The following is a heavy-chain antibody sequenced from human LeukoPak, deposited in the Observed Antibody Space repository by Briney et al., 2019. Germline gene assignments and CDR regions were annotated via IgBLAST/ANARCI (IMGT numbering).Heavy chain of an antibody. CDR1: GDSISSGSYY. D-gene: IGHD4-11*01. J-gene: IGHJ4*02. CDR3: AREGRSNPFDY. Sequence: SQTLSLTCTLSGDSISSGSYYWSWSRQPAGKGLEWIGRIYTSGSTNYNPSLKSRVTISVDTSKNRFSLKLSSVTAADTAVYYCAREGRSNPFDYWGQGTLVTVSS. V-gene: IGHV4-61*02. CDR2: IYTSGST.